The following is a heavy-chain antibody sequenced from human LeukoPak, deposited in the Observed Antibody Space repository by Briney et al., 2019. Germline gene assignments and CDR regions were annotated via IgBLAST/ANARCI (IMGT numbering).Heavy chain of an antibody. CDR3: ARGSAGLRDDAFDI. D-gene: IGHD5-24*01. CDR2: IYTSGST. J-gene: IGHJ3*02. CDR1: GGSISSGSYY. V-gene: IGHV4-61*02. Sequence: SSQTLSLTCTVSGGSISSGSYYWSWIRQPAGKGLEWIGRIYTSGSTNYNPSLKSRVTISVDTSKNQFSLKLSSVTAADTAVYYCARGSAGLRDDAFDIWGQGTMVTVSS.